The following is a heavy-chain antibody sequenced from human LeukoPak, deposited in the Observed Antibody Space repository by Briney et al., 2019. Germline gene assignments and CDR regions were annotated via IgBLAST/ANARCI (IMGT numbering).Heavy chain of an antibody. CDR2: ISSSSSYI. Sequence: GGSLRLSCAASGFTFSSYSMNWVRQAPGKGLEWVSSISSSSSYIYYADSVKGRITISRDNAKNSVHLQMSSLTVDDTAVYYCARDDPSNDYGDFDYWGQGTLVTVSS. D-gene: IGHD4-17*01. CDR3: ARDDPSNDYGDFDY. CDR1: GFTFSSYS. J-gene: IGHJ4*02. V-gene: IGHV3-21*04.